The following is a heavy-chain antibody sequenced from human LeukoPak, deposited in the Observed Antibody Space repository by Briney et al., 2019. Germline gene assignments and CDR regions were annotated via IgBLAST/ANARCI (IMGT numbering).Heavy chain of an antibody. D-gene: IGHD3-10*01. CDR2: IYHSGST. CDR3: AREEYYGSGCYIAALDY. V-gene: IGHV4-38-2*02. J-gene: IGHJ4*02. Sequence: SETLSLTCTVSGYSISSGYYWGWIREPPGKGLEWIGRIYHSGSTYYNPSLKSRVTISVDTSKNQFSLKLSSVTAADTAVYYCAREEYYGSGCYIAALDYWGQGTLVTVSS. CDR1: GYSISSGYY.